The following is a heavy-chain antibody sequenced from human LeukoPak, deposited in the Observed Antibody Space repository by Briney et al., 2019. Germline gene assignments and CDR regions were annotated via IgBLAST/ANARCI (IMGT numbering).Heavy chain of an antibody. Sequence: PSETLSLTRAVYGGSFSGYYWSWIRQPPGKGLEWIGEINHSGSTNYNPSLKSRVTISVDTSKNQFSLKLSSVTAADTAVYYCARGRGYFDWLEAFDIWGQGTMVTVSS. D-gene: IGHD3-9*01. V-gene: IGHV4-34*01. CDR3: ARGRGYFDWLEAFDI. J-gene: IGHJ3*02. CDR2: INHSGST. CDR1: GGSFSGYY.